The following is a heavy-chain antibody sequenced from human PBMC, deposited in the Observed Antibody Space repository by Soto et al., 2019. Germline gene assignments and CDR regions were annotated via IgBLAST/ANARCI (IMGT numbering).Heavy chain of an antibody. D-gene: IGHD1-26*01. CDR2: IIPIYVTA. V-gene: IGHV1-69*01. CDR1: GGTFSSFT. J-gene: IGHJ6*02. CDR3: AKDRRADWESYYYYAMDV. Sequence: QVQLVQSGAEVKKPGSSVKVSCKASGGTFSSFTISWVRQAPGQGLEWMGGIIPIYVTANYAQKFQGRFKINANASTRTAYMELSSVRSEDTAVYYCAKDRRADWESYYYYAMDVWGQGTTVTVSS.